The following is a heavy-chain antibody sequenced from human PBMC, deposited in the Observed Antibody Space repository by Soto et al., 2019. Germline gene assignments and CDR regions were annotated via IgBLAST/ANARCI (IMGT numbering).Heavy chain of an antibody. V-gene: IGHV3-30*18. CDR1: LCTFSNYG. Sequence: GGSLRLSCAASLCTFSNYGMQWVRQAPGKGLEWVAVISHDGTVKYYADSVKGRFTISRDNFQNTLDLQMDSLRAEDTAVYYCAKERDTRRSYCFDSWGQGNLVTVS. D-gene: IGHD5-18*01. CDR3: AKERDTRRSYCFDS. CDR2: ISHDGTVK. J-gene: IGHJ4*02.